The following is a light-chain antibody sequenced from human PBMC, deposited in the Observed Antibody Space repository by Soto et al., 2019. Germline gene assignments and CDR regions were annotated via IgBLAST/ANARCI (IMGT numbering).Light chain of an antibody. Sequence: EVVMTQSPATLSVSPGERATLSCRASQSVSSSYLAWYQQKPGQAPRLLIYRTSNRATGIPDRFSGSGSGTDFTLTISRLEPEDFAVYWCQQYDSSPRTFGQGTKVDI. CDR2: RTS. CDR3: QQYDSSPRT. V-gene: IGKV3-20*01. J-gene: IGKJ1*01. CDR1: QSVSSSY.